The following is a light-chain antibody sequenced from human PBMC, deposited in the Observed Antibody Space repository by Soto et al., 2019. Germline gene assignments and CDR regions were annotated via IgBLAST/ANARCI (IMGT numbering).Light chain of an antibody. Sequence: EIVLTQSPGTLSVSPGERATLSCRASQSISSNYLAWYQQKPGQAPRILIYGASSRATGIPHRFSGSGSGTDFTLTIRSLEPEDSAIYYCQQYVSWTFGQGTNVPIK. CDR2: GAS. CDR1: QSISSNY. CDR3: QQYVSWT. J-gene: IGKJ1*01. V-gene: IGKV3-20*01.